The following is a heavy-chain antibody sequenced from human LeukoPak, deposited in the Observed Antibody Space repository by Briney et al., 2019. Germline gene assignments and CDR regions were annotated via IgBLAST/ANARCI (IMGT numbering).Heavy chain of an antibody. Sequence: PSETLSLTCTVSGGSISSSSYYWGWIRQPPGKGLEWIGSIYYSGSTYYNPSLKSRVTISVDTSKNQFSLKLSSVTAADTAVYYCAITREVRGSRAWFDPWGQGTLVTVSS. D-gene: IGHD3-10*01. CDR3: AITREVRGSRAWFDP. CDR1: GGSISSSSYY. J-gene: IGHJ5*02. V-gene: IGHV4-39*01. CDR2: IYYSGST.